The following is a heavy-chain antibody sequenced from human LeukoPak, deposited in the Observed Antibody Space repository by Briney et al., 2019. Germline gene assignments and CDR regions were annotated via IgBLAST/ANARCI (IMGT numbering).Heavy chain of an antibody. D-gene: IGHD3-9*01. V-gene: IGHV3-66*01. CDR1: GFTVSTYY. CDR3: VAYYDILTGYKY. CDR2: IYSGGST. Sequence: GGSLRLSCAVSGFTVSTYYMSWVRQVPGKGLEWVSVIYSGGSTYYADSVKGRFTISRDNSKNTLYLQMNSLRAEDAAVYYCVAYYDILTGYKYWGQGTLVTVSS. J-gene: IGHJ4*02.